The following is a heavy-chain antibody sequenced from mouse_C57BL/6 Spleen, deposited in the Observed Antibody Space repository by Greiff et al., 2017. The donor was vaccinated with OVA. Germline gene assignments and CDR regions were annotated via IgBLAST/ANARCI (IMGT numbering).Heavy chain of an antibody. Sequence: EVMLVESGGGLVKPGGSLKLSCAASGFTFSDYGMHWVRQAPEKGLEWVAYISSGSSTIYYADTVKGRFTISRDNAKNTLFLQMTSLRSEDTAMYYCARSSNYAFADWGQGTLVTVSA. CDR3: ARSSNYAFAD. CDR1: GFTFSDYG. J-gene: IGHJ3*01. CDR2: ISSGSSTI. D-gene: IGHD2-5*01. V-gene: IGHV5-17*01.